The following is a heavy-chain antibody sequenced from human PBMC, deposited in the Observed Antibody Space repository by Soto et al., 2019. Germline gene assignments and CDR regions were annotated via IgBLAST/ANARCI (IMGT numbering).Heavy chain of an antibody. CDR3: ARESVDTAMVTYYYYYGMDV. CDR2: ISAYNGNT. CDR1: GYTFTIYG. J-gene: IGHJ6*02. V-gene: IGHV1-18*01. Sequence: ASVKVSCTASGYTFTIYGISWVRQAPGQGLEWMGWISAYNGNTNYAQKLQGRVTMTTDTSTSTAYMELSRLRSDDTAVYYCARESVDTAMVTYYYYYGMDVWGQGTTVTVSS. D-gene: IGHD5-18*01.